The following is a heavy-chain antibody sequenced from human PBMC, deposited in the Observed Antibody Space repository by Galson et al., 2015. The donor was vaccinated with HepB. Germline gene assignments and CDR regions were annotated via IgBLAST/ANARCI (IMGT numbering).Heavy chain of an antibody. CDR1: GFTFSSYW. J-gene: IGHJ5*02. D-gene: IGHD3-22*01. CDR2: IKQDGSEK. CDR3: ARNRGKYYYDSSGYYNWFDP. V-gene: IGHV3-7*01. Sequence: LRLSCAASGFTFSSYWMSWVRQAPGKGLEWVANIKQDGSEKYYVDSVKGRFTISRDNAKNSLYLQMNSLRAEDTAVYYCARNRGKYYYDSSGYYNWFDPWGQGTLVTASS.